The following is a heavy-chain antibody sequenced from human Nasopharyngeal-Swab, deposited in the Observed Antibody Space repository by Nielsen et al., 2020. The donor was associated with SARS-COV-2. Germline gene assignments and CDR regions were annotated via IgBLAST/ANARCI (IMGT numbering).Heavy chain of an antibody. Sequence: GGSLRLSCAASGFTFSSYSMNWVRQAPGKGLEWVSSISSSSSYIYYADSVKGRFTISRDNAKNSLYLQMNSLRAEDTAVYYCARGRLRYFDWLPRGGYWFDPWGQGTLVTVSS. D-gene: IGHD3-9*01. CDR3: ARGRLRYFDWLPRGGYWFDP. CDR1: GFTFSSYS. V-gene: IGHV3-21*01. CDR2: ISSSSSYI. J-gene: IGHJ5*02.